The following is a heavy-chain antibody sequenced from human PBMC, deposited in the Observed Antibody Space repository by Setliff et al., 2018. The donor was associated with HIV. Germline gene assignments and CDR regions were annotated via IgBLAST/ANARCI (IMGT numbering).Heavy chain of an antibody. CDR1: GGSISSYY. CDR3: ARTPGPGGWPTGWLDP. CDR2: IYYSGST. V-gene: IGHV4-59*01. J-gene: IGHJ5*02. D-gene: IGHD6-19*01. Sequence: SETLSLTCTVSGGSISSYYWSWIRQPPGKGLEWIGYIYYSGSTNYNPSLNSRVTISVDTSKNQFSLRLTSVTAADTAVYYCARTPGPGGWPTGWLDPWGQGTRVTVSS.